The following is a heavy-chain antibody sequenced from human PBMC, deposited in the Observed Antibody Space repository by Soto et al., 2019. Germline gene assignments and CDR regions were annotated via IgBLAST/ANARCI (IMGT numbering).Heavy chain of an antibody. V-gene: IGHV4-59*01. J-gene: IGHJ6*02. CDR2: IYYSGST. Sequence: PGGSLRPSCTASGFTFSNFNINWVRQAPGKGLEWIGYIYYSGSTNYNPSLKSRVTMSVDTPKNQFSLKLSSVTAADTAVYYCARRGYGPGFPYYYGMDVWGQGTTVTVSS. CDR3: ARRGYGPGFPYYYGMDV. CDR1: GFTFSNFN. D-gene: IGHD3-10*01.